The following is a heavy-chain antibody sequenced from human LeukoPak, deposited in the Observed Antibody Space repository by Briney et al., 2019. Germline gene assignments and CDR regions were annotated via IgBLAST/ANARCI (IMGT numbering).Heavy chain of an antibody. CDR2: IYCSGST. CDR3: ARGFYDFWSGYPYYYGMDV. Sequence: SETLSLTCTVSGGSISSYYWSWIRQPPGKGLEWIGYIYCSGSTNYNPSLKSRVTISVDTSKNQFSLKLSSVTAADTAVYYCARGFYDFWSGYPYYYGMDVWGQGTTVTVSS. CDR1: GGSISSYY. J-gene: IGHJ6*02. V-gene: IGHV4-59*01. D-gene: IGHD3-3*01.